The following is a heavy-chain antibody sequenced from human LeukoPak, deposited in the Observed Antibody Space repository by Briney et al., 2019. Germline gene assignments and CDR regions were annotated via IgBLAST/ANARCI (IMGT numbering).Heavy chain of an antibody. CDR1: GFTVSSNY. CDR3: AREACSSTSCYTAYFDY. Sequence: GGSLRLSCAASGFTVSSNYMSWVRQAPGKGLEWVSVIYIVGSTYYADSVKGRFTNSRDNSKNTLYLQMNSLRAEDTAVYYCAREACSSTSCYTAYFDYWGQGTLVTVSS. CDR2: IYIVGST. J-gene: IGHJ4*02. V-gene: IGHV3-53*01. D-gene: IGHD2-2*02.